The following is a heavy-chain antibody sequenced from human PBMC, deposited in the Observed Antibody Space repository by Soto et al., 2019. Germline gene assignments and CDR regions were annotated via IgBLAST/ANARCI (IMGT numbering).Heavy chain of an antibody. Sequence: ESGGGLVKPGGSLRLSCAASGFTFSDYHMSWIRQAPGKGLEWISYVSSSGSTISYADSVKGRFTISRDNAKNSLYLQMNSLRAEDTAVYYCARDPTFGYCSGGSCSWGWFDPWGQGTLFTVSS. CDR3: ARDPTFGYCSGGSCSWGWFDP. V-gene: IGHV3-11*01. CDR2: VSSSGSTI. D-gene: IGHD2-15*01. CDR1: GFTFSDYH. J-gene: IGHJ5*02.